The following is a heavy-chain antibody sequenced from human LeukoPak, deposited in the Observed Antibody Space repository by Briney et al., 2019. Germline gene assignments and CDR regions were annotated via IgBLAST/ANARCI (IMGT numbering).Heavy chain of an antibody. V-gene: IGHV4-59*01. Sequence: PSETLSLTCTVSGGSMSSYYRSWIRQPPGKGLEWIGYIYYSGSTNYNPSLKSRVTISVDTSKNQFSLKLSSVTAADTAVYYCARSYCTNGVCYRGFDPWSQGTLVTVSS. D-gene: IGHD2-8*01. CDR1: GGSMSSYY. J-gene: IGHJ5*02. CDR2: IYYSGST. CDR3: ARSYCTNGVCYRGFDP.